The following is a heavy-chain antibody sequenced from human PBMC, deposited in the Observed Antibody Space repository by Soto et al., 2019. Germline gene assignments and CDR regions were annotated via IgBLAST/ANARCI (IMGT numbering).Heavy chain of an antibody. Sequence: SETLSLTCTVSGGSISSYFWSWIRQPPGKGLEWIGYIYHSGSTYYNPSLKSRVTISVDRSKNQFSLKLSSVTAADTAVYYCARGPPHSHWGQGTLVTVSS. J-gene: IGHJ4*02. V-gene: IGHV4-59*12. CDR2: IYHSGST. CDR3: ARGPPHSH. D-gene: IGHD2-21*01. CDR1: GGSISSYF.